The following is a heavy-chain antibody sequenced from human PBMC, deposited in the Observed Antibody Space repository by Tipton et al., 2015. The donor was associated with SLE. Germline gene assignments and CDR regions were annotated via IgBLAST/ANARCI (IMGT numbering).Heavy chain of an antibody. V-gene: IGHV3-30*02. CDR2: IRYDGSNK. D-gene: IGHD2-2*01. J-gene: IGHJ6*02. CDR3: AKDQGYCSRTSCYGYYYYYGMDV. CDR1: GFTFSSYG. Sequence: SGFTFSSYGMHWVRQAPGKGLEWVAFIRYDGSNKYYADSVKGRFTISRDNSKNTLYLQMNSLRAEDTAVYYCAKDQGYCSRTSCYGYYYYYGMDVWGQGTTVTVSS.